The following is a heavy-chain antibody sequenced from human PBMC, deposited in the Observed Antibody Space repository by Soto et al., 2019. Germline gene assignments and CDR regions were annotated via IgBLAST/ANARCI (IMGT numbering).Heavy chain of an antibody. V-gene: IGHV1-46*01. CDR1: GYTFTSYY. CDR2: INPSGGST. Sequence: ASVKVSCKASGYTFTSYYMHWVRQAPGQGLEWMGIINPSGGSTSYAQKFQCRVTMTRDTSTSTVYMELSSLRSEDTAVYYCASSGDNPRDAFDIWGQGTMVTVSS. CDR3: ASSGDNPRDAFDI. D-gene: IGHD2-21*01. J-gene: IGHJ3*02.